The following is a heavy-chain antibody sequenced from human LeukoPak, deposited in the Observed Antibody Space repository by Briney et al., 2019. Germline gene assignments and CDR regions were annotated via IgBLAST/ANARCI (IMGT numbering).Heavy chain of an antibody. J-gene: IGHJ6*03. CDR1: GFTFSSYA. CDR3: AKDTYDFLYYNYYMDV. Sequence: GGSLRLSCAASGFTFSSYAMSWVRQAPGKGLEWVSAISGSGGSTYYADSVKGRFTISRDNSKNTLYLQMNSLRAEDTAVYYCAKDTYDFLYYNYYMDVWGKGTTVTVSS. CDR2: ISGSGGST. D-gene: IGHD3-3*01. V-gene: IGHV3-23*01.